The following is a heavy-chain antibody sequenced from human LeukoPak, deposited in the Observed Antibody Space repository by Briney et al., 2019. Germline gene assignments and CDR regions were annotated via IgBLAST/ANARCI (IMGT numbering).Heavy chain of an antibody. CDR1: GVTFSSYW. Sequence: PGGSLRLSCAASGVTFSSYWMSWVRQAPGKGLEWVANIKQDGSEKYYVDSVKGRFTISRDNAKNSLYLQMNSLRAEDTAVYYCARKYSGFPFDYWGQGTLVTVSS. CDR3: ARKYSGFPFDY. D-gene: IGHD5-12*01. V-gene: IGHV3-7*01. CDR2: IKQDGSEK. J-gene: IGHJ4*02.